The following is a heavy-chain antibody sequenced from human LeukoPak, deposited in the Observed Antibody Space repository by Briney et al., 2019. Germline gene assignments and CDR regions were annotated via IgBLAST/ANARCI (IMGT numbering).Heavy chain of an antibody. CDR2: INPNSGGT. CDR1: GYTFTGYY. Sequence: ASVKVSCKASGYTFTGYYMHWVRQAPGQGLEWMGWINPNSGGTNYAQKFQGRVTMTRDTSISTAYMELSRLRSDDTAVYYCARVLHPPDSSGWYPYYFDYWGQGTLVTVSS. V-gene: IGHV1-2*02. D-gene: IGHD6-19*01. J-gene: IGHJ4*02. CDR3: ARVLHPPDSSGWYPYYFDY.